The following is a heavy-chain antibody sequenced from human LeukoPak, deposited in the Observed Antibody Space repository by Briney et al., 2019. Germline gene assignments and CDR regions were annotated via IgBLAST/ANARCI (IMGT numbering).Heavy chain of an antibody. CDR1: GFTFSSYW. V-gene: IGHV3-74*01. Sequence: PGGSLRLSCAASGFTFSSYWMHWVRQAPGKGLVWVSRINSDGSSTSYADSVKGRFTISRDNAKNSLYLQMNSLRAEDTAVYYCARDPAAGILDYWGQGTLVTVSS. CDR3: ARDPAAGILDY. CDR2: INSDGSST. D-gene: IGHD6-13*01. J-gene: IGHJ4*02.